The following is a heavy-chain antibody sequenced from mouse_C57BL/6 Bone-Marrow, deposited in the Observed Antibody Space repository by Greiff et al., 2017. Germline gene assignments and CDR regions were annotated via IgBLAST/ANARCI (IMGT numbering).Heavy chain of an antibody. V-gene: IGHV14-4*01. Sequence: VHVKQSGAELVRPGASVKLSCTASGFNIKDDYMHWVKQRPEHGLEWIGWIYPENGDTEYASKFQGKATITADTSSNTAYLQLSSLTSEDTAVYYWTADYDGYPLFAYWGQGTLVTVSA. J-gene: IGHJ3*01. D-gene: IGHD2-3*01. CDR3: TADYDGYPLFAY. CDR2: IYPENGDT. CDR1: GFNIKDDY.